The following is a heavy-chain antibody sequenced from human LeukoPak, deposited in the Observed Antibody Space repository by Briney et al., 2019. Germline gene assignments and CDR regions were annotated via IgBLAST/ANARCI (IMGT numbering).Heavy chain of an antibody. Sequence: PSETLSLTCTVSGYSISSGYYWGWIRQPPGKGLEWIGSIYHSGSTYYNPSLKSRVTISVDTSKNQFSLKLSSVTAADTAVYYCARERDYSNYVDYWGQGTLVTVSS. CDR1: GYSISSGYY. J-gene: IGHJ4*02. D-gene: IGHD4-11*01. V-gene: IGHV4-38-2*02. CDR2: IYHSGST. CDR3: ARERDYSNYVDY.